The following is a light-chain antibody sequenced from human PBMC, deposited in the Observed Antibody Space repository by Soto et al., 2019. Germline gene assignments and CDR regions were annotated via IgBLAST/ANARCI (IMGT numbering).Light chain of an antibody. CDR1: QSISSW. J-gene: IGKJ1*01. Sequence: DIQMTQSASTLSASGEDRVTISCRASQSISSWLAWYQQKPGKAPELLIYAASTLQSGVPSRFSGSGSGTDFTLTISCLQSEDFATYYCQQYYSFPPTFGQGTKVDIK. CDR2: AAS. V-gene: IGKV1-5*01. CDR3: QQYYSFPPT.